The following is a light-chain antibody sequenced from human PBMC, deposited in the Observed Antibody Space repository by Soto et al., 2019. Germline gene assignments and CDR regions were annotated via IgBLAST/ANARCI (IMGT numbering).Light chain of an antibody. CDR2: KTS. CDR3: VEVTHLPHA. V-gene: IGKV2-24*01. J-gene: IGKJ1*01. Sequence: DIVLTQTPLSSPVTLGQPASISCKSSQSLAHRDGSTYLNWLHQRPGQPPRHLIYKTSNRFSGVPDRLSGSEAGTDFTLNISKVKAEDVGVYYCVEVTHLPHAFGQGTRVEIK. CDR1: QSLAHRDGSTY.